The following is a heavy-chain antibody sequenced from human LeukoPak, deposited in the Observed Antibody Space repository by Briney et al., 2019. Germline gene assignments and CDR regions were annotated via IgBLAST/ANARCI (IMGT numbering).Heavy chain of an antibody. CDR1: GGSFSGYY. V-gene: IGHV4-34*01. D-gene: IGHD3-3*01. J-gene: IGHJ4*02. CDR2: INHSGST. Sequence: SETLSLTCAAYGGSFSGYYWSWMRQPPGKGLEWIGEINHSGSTNYNPSLKSRVTISVDTSKNQFSLKLSSVTAADTAVYYCAVAYYDFWSGRYFDYWGQGTLVTVSS. CDR3: AVAYYDFWSGRYFDY.